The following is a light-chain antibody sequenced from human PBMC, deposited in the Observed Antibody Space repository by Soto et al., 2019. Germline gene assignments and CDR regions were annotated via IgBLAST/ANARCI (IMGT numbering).Light chain of an antibody. CDR3: QQRSNWPPT. V-gene: IGKV3-11*01. Sequence: LLTQSPATLSLSPGDGATLSCRASQSVSKYLVWYQQKPGQAPRILIYDESNRATGIPGRFSGSGSGTDLTLTISSLEPEDFAIYYCQQRSNWPPTFGGGTKVDIK. CDR1: QSVSKY. J-gene: IGKJ4*01. CDR2: DES.